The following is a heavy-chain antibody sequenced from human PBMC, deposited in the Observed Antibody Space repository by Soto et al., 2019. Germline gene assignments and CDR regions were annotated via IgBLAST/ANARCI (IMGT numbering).Heavy chain of an antibody. J-gene: IGHJ4*02. Sequence: GGSLRLSCAASGFTFSSYGMHWVRQAPGKGLEWVAVISYDSTYYADSVKGRFTISRDNSKNTLYLQMNSLRAEDTAVYSCVRRTTPGIAVTWGQGTLVTVSS. CDR3: VRRTTPGIAVT. CDR1: GFTFSSYG. D-gene: IGHD6-19*01. V-gene: IGHV3-30*03. CDR2: ISYDST.